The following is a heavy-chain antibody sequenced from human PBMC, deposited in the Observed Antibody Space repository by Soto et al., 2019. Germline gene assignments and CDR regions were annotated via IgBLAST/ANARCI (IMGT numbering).Heavy chain of an antibody. V-gene: IGHV6-1*01. CDR2: TYYRSRWYS. CDR1: GDTVSSNSVA. J-gene: IGHJ6*02. D-gene: IGHD2-15*01. Sequence: SQTLSLTCVGSGDTVSSNSVAWNWVRQSPSKGLEWLGRTYYRSRWYSDYAVSVRSRIDINEDTSKNQVSLQLNSVTPEDTAVYYCARSEEDSDYYYYGMDVWGQETTDTVAS. CDR3: ARSEEDSDYYYYGMDV.